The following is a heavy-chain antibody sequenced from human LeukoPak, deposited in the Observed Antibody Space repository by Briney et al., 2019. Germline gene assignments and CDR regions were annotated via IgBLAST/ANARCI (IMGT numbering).Heavy chain of an antibody. D-gene: IGHD1-26*01. V-gene: IGHV3-74*01. Sequence: GGSLRLSCAASGFSFSSDWMHWVSQLPGEGVVWVSRINSDGSSTAYADSVKGRFTISRDNAKNTLHLQMNSLRVEDTAVYYCGRALGSPLDYWGQGTLVTVSS. J-gene: IGHJ4*02. CDR1: GFSFSSDW. CDR2: INSDGSST. CDR3: GRALGSPLDY.